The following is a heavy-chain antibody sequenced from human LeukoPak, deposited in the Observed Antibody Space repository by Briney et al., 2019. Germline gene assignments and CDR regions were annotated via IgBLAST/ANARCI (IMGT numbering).Heavy chain of an antibody. Sequence: PGGSLRLSCAASGSTVSSNYMSWVRQAPGKGLEWVSVIYSGGSTYYADSVKGRFTISRDNSKNTLYLQMNSLRAEDTAVYYCARDNTVAGNYYYYGMDVWGQGTTVTVSS. CDR2: IYSGGST. D-gene: IGHD6-19*01. CDR3: ARDNTVAGNYYYYGMDV. CDR1: GSTVSSNY. V-gene: IGHV3-66*01. J-gene: IGHJ6*02.